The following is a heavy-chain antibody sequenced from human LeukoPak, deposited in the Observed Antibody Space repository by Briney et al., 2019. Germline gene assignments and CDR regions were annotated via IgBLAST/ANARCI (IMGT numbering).Heavy chain of an antibody. CDR1: GGSISSGGYY. J-gene: IGHJ4*02. V-gene: IGHV4-31*03. D-gene: IGHD2-15*01. CDR2: IYYSGST. Sequence: SQTLSLTCTVSGGSISSGGYYWSWIRQHPGKGLEWIGYIYYSGSTYYNPSLKSRVTISVDTSKNQFSLKLSSVTAADTAVYYCAREGWDCSGDSCYSVPLFDYWGQGTLVTVSS. CDR3: AREGWDCSGDSCYSVPLFDY.